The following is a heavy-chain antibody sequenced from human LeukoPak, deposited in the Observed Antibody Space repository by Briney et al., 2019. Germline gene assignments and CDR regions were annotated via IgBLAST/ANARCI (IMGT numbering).Heavy chain of an antibody. V-gene: IGHV4-59*01. D-gene: IGHD4/OR15-4a*01. J-gene: IGHJ4*02. CDR1: GGSISSYY. CDR3: ARVRTIYYFDY. Sequence: PSETLSLTCTVSGGSISSYYWSWIRQPPGKGLEWVGYIYYSGSTNYNPSLKSRVTISVDTSKNQFSLKLSSVTAADTAVYYCARVRTIYYFDYWGQGTLVTVSS. CDR2: IYYSGST.